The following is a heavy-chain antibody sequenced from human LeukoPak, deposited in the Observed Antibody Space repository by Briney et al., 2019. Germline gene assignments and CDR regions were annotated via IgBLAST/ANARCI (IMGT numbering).Heavy chain of an antibody. CDR2: ISGSGGST. J-gene: IGHJ4*02. V-gene: IGHV3-23*01. Sequence: RTGGSLRLSCAASGFTFSSYAMSWVRQAPGKGLEWVSAISGSGGSTYYADSVKGRFTISRDNSKNTLYLQMNSLRAEDTAVYYCAKEGGEAAALVDHPLVGHFDYWGQGTLVTVSS. CDR1: GFTFSSYA. CDR3: AKEGGEAAALVDHPLVGHFDY. D-gene: IGHD2-2*01.